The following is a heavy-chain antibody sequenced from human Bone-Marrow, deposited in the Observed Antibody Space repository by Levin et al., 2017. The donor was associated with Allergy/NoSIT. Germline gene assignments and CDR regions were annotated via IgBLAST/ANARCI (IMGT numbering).Heavy chain of an antibody. CDR1: GFIFGDYA. V-gene: IGHV3-49*03. Sequence: GESLKISCTASGFIFGDYAMSWFRQAPGKGLEWVGFIRSKPYRGTTEYAASVKGRFTISRDDSASIAYLQMNSLKTEDTAVYFCTRAEDSSDYYFSYYYYGLDVWGRGTTVTVSS. D-gene: IGHD3-22*01. J-gene: IGHJ6*02. CDR2: IRSKPYRGTT. CDR3: TRAEDSSDYYFSYYYYGLDV.